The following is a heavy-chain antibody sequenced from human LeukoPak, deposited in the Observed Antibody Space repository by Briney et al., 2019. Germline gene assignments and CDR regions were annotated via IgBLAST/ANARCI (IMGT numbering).Heavy chain of an antibody. Sequence: TSETLSLTCTVSGGSISSGGYYWSWIRQHPGKGLEWIGYIYYSGSTYYNPSLKSRVTISVDTSKNQFSLKLSSVTAADTAVYYCARATSSLSLDYWGQGTLVTVSS. CDR3: ARATSSLSLDY. V-gene: IGHV4-31*03. D-gene: IGHD6-13*01. CDR1: GGSISSGGYY. CDR2: IYYSGST. J-gene: IGHJ4*02.